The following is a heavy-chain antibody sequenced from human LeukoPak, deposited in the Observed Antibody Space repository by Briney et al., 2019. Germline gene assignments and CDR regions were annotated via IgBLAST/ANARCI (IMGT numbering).Heavy chain of an antibody. CDR1: GFTFSTYE. V-gene: IGHV3-48*03. CDR3: ARGPLHVVVPAATWFDP. J-gene: IGHJ5*02. D-gene: IGHD2-2*01. Sequence: GGSLRLSCAASGFTFSTYEMNWVRQAPGKGLEWVSYISSSGSTIYYADSVKGRFTISRDNAKNSLYLQMNSLRAEDTAVYYCARGPLHVVVPAATWFDPWGQGILVTVSS. CDR2: ISSSGSTI.